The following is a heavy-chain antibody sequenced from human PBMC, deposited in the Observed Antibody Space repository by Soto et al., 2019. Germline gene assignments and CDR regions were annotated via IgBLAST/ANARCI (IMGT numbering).Heavy chain of an antibody. J-gene: IGHJ4*02. CDR2: IWYDGSNK. D-gene: IGHD1-26*01. CDR1: GFTFSSYG. V-gene: IGHV3-33*01. CDR3: ARDYVGATPY. Sequence: QVQLVESGGGVVQPGRSLRLSCAASGFTFSSYGMHWVRQAPGKGLEWVAVIWYDGSNKYYADSVKGRFTISRDNSKNTLYLQMNSLRAEDTAVYYCARDYVGATPYWGQGTLVTVSS.